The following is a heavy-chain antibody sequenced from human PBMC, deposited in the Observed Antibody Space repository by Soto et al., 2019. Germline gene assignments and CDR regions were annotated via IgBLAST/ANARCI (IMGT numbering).Heavy chain of an antibody. CDR1: GDSVSSGSYY. V-gene: IGHV4-61*01. J-gene: IGHJ3*02. Sequence: QVQLRESGPGLVKPSETLSLTCTVSGDSVSSGSYYWSWIRQPPGKGLEWIGYIHYTGSTNYNPSLKTRVTISEDTSKNQFSLRLSSVTAADTAVYYCARDFETPGDAFDIWGQGTMVTVSS. CDR3: ARDFETPGDAFDI. CDR2: IHYTGST.